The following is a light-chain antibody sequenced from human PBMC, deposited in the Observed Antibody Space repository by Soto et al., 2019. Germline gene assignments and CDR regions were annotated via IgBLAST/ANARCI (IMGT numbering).Light chain of an antibody. Sequence: EIVLTQSPAALSLSPGERATLSCRASQSVSSNLAWHQQKPGQAPRLLIYGASTRATGIPDRFSGNGSGTEFTLTISSLQSEDFAVYYCQQYNNWTWTFGQGTKVEIK. V-gene: IGKV3-15*01. CDR2: GAS. CDR1: QSVSSN. CDR3: QQYNNWTWT. J-gene: IGKJ1*01.